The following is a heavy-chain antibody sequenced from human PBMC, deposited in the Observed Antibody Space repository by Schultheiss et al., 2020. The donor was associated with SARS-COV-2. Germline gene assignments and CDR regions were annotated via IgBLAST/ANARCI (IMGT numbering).Heavy chain of an antibody. CDR2: ISGSGGST. V-gene: IGHV3-23*01. J-gene: IGHJ6*02. CDR3: ARDFSSGWSMDV. D-gene: IGHD6-19*01. CDR1: GFTFSSYA. Sequence: GGSLRLSCAASGFTFSSYAMSWVRQAPGKGLEWVSAISGSGGSTYYADSVKGRFTISRDNSKNTLYLQMNSLRAEDTAVYYCARDFSSGWSMDVWGQGTTVTVSS.